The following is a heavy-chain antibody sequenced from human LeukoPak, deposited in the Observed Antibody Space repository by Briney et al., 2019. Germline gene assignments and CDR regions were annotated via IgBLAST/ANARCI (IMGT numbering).Heavy chain of an antibody. J-gene: IGHJ4*02. CDR2: INADNGNT. D-gene: IGHD3-10*01. Sequence: ASVKVSCKASGYTFTDYAMHWVRQAPGQRLEWMGWINADNGNTKYSQKFQGRVTITRDTSASTAYMELSSLKTEDTAVYYCARELWPFYFDYWGQGTLVTVSS. CDR3: ARELWPFYFDY. CDR1: GYTFTDYA. V-gene: IGHV1-3*01.